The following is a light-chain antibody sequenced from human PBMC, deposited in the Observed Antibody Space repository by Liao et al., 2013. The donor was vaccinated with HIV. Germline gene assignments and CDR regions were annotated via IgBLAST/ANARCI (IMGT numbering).Light chain of an antibody. CDR1: KVGDKY. CDR3: QAWDSTIVV. CDR2: QDT. J-gene: IGLJ2*01. Sequence: SYELTQPPSVSVSPGQTATITCSGDKVGDKYVSWNQQRPGQSPVLVIYQDTKRPSGIPERFSGSNSGNTATLTISGTQAMDEADYYCQAWDSTIVVFGGGTRLTVL. V-gene: IGLV3-1*01.